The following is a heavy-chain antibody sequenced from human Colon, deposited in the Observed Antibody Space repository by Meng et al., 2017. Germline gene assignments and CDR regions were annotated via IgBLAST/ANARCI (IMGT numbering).Heavy chain of an antibody. D-gene: IGHD4/OR15-4a*01. J-gene: IGHJ6*02. V-gene: IGHV3-33*01. Sequence: GESLKISCAASGFTFSSFGMHWVRQAPGKGLEWVAVIWYDGSNEDYTDSVTGRFTISRDNSKNTLYLQMNSLRAENTAVYYCARDRLSLYSYYGMDVWGQGPTVTVSS. CDR3: ARDRLSLYSYYGMDV. CDR2: IWYDGSNE. CDR1: GFTFSSFG.